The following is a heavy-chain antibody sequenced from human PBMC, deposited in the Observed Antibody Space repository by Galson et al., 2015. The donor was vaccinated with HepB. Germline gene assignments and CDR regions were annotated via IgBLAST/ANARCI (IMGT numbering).Heavy chain of an antibody. CDR3: ATVQLETVTLFDY. V-gene: IGHV1-24*01. D-gene: IGHD1-1*01. CDR2: FDPEDGET. J-gene: IGHJ4*02. Sequence: SVKVSCKVSGYTLTELSMHWVRQAPGKGLEWMGGFDPEDGETIYAQKFQGRVTMTEDTSTDTAYMELSSLRSEDTAVYYCATVQLETVTLFDYWGQGTLVTVSS. CDR1: GYTLTELS.